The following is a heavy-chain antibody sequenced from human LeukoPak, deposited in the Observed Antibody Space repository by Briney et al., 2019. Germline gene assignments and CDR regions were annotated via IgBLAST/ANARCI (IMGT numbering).Heavy chain of an antibody. J-gene: IGHJ3*02. CDR2: INHSGST. CDR3: ARGGVYFDFWSGYYGPPRTVDAFDI. V-gene: IGHV4-38-2*01. Sequence: SETLSLTCAVSGYSISSGYYWGWIRQPPGKGLEWIGEINHSGSTNYNPSLKSRVTISVDTSKNQFSLKLSSVTAADTAVYYCARGGVYFDFWSGYYGPPRTVDAFDIWGQGTMVTVSS. CDR1: GYSISSGYY. D-gene: IGHD3-3*01.